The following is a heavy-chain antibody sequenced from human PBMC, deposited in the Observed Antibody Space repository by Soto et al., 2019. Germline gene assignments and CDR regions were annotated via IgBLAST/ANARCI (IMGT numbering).Heavy chain of an antibody. Sequence: QAQLQQWGAGLLKPSETLSLICAVYGGSFSGYYWTWIRQAPGKGLEWIGQINHGGPTVYNPSLKNRVTITVDTSKNQFSLNLQSVTAADTAVDYCARGRGASTGWGYYNSYGLDVWGQGTTVTVSS. J-gene: IGHJ6*02. CDR3: ARGRGASTGWGYYNSYGLDV. D-gene: IGHD1-26*01. V-gene: IGHV4-34*01. CDR1: GGSFSGYY. CDR2: INHGGPT.